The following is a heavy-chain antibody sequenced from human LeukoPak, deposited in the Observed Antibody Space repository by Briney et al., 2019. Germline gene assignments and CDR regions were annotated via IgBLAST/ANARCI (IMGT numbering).Heavy chain of an antibody. CDR1: GGSFSGYY. CDR3: ARGLGGDYYYYGMDV. Sequence: SETLSLTCAVYGGSFSGYYWSWIRQPPGEGLEWIGEINHSGSTNYNPSLKSRVTISVDTSKNQFSLKLSSVTAADTAVYYCARGLGGDYYYYGMDVWGKGTTVTVSS. V-gene: IGHV4-34*01. CDR2: INHSGST. J-gene: IGHJ6*04.